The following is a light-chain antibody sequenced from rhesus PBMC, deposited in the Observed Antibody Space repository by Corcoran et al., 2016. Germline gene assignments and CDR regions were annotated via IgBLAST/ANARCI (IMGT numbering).Light chain of an antibody. J-gene: IGKJ2*01. Sequence: QVILTQSPATLSLSPGERATLSCRASQSVSSYLAWYQQKPGQAPRRLIYGASSRGTGIPDRFSGSGSGTDFTLTISSLEPEDVGVYHCYQHSSGYSFGQGTKVEIK. CDR1: QSVSSY. CDR3: YQHSSGYS. CDR2: GAS. V-gene: IGKV3-10*01.